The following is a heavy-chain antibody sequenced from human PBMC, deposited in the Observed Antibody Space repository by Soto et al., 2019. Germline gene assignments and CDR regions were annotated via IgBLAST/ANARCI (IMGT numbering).Heavy chain of an antibody. CDR1: GFTFSDYS. Sequence: GGSLRLSCAASGFTFSDYSMNWVRQAPGKGLEWISFISSNGDSIHYADSVRGRFTISRDNAKSSLSLQMSSLRASDTAMYYCARGESSDYWGQGTLVTVSS. CDR3: ARGESSDY. J-gene: IGHJ4*02. D-gene: IGHD6-13*01. V-gene: IGHV3-48*01. CDR2: ISSNGDSI.